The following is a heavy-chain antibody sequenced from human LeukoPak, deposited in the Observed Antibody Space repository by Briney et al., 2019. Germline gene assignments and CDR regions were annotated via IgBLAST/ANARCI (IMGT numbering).Heavy chain of an antibody. CDR3: ARYSSSSQYYYGMDV. CDR1: GFTFSSYA. D-gene: IGHD6-6*01. Sequence: QPGGSLRLSCAASGFTFSSYAMSWVRQAPGKGLEWVSAISGSGGSTYYADSVKGRFTISRDNAKNSLYLQMNSLRAEDTAVYYCARYSSSSQYYYGMDVWGQGTTVTVSS. V-gene: IGHV3-23*01. J-gene: IGHJ6*02. CDR2: ISGSGGST.